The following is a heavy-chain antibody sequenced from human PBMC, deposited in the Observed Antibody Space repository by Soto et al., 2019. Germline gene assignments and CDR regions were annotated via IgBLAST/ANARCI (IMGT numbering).Heavy chain of an antibody. CDR1: GFTFDDYA. D-gene: IGHD3-10*01. CDR2: IRWNSGSI. CDR3: AKDIAGSGGHFDY. J-gene: IGHJ4*02. Sequence: RRLSCAASGFTFDDYAMHWVRQAPGKGLEWVSGIRWNSGSIGYADSVKGRFTISRDNAKNSLYLQMNSLRAEDTALYYCAKDIAGSGGHFDYWGQGTLVTVSS. V-gene: IGHV3-9*01.